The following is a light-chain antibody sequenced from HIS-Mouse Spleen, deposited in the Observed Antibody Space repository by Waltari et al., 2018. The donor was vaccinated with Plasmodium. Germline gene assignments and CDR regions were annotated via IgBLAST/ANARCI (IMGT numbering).Light chain of an antibody. Sequence: QSALTQPRSVSGSPGQSVTISCTGTSSDVGGYNYVSWYQQHPGKAPKLMIYDVSKRPSGVPDPFSGSKSGNTASLTISGPQAEDEADDYCCSYAGSYTLVFGGGTKLTVL. CDR1: SSDVGGYNY. CDR2: DVS. V-gene: IGLV2-11*01. CDR3: CSYAGSYTLV. J-gene: IGLJ2*01.